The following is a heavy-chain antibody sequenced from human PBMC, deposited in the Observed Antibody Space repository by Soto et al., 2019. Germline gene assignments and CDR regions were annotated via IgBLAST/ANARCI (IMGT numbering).Heavy chain of an antibody. J-gene: IGHJ6*02. Sequence: GGSLRLSCAASGFTFSRYAMHWVRQAPGKGLEWVAVIAYDGSNEYYADSVEGRFTISRDNPKNTLYLQMNSLRAEDTAVYYCAREEYYYDSSGYARYYYYGMDVWGQGTTVTVSS. V-gene: IGHV3-30-3*01. CDR2: IAYDGSNE. CDR3: AREEYYYDSSGYARYYYYGMDV. D-gene: IGHD3-22*01. CDR1: GFTFSRYA.